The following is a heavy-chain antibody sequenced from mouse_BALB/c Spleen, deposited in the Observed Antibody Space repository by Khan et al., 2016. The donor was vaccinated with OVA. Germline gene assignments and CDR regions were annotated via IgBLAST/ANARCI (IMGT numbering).Heavy chain of an antibody. D-gene: IGHD1-1*01. CDR2: INTNTGEP. Sequence: QVQLKQSGPELKKPGETVKISCKASGYTFTNYGINWVKQAPGKGLKWMGWINTNTGEPTYAEEFKGRFAFSLETSASPAYLQLNNLKNEDTATYFGARGNYCGSNSWFAYWGQGTMLTVSS. CDR1: GYTFTNYG. V-gene: IGHV9-3*02. CDR3: ARGNYCGSNSWFAY. J-gene: IGHJ3*01.